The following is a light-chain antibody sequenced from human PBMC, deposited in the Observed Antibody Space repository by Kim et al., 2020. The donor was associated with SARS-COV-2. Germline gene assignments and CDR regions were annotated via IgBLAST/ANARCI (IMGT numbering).Light chain of an antibody. CDR1: ENINKW. J-gene: IGKJ4*01. CDR2: MAS. Sequence: ASVGDRVLITCPASENINKWLVWYQQEPGKAPKVLVYMASTLESGVPSRFSGSGSGTEFSLTISSLQPDDFATYYCQQDNAFPLTFGRGTKVDIK. V-gene: IGKV1-5*03. CDR3: QQDNAFPLT.